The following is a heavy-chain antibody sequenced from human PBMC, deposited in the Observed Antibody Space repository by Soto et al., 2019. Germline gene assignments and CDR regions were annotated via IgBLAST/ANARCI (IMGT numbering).Heavy chain of an antibody. CDR2: IYWDDDK. CDR3: AHSEGYYDSSGYPI. J-gene: IGHJ3*02. V-gene: IGHV2-5*02. D-gene: IGHD3-22*01. Sequence: GLDLEWLALIYWDDDKRYSPSLKSRLTITKDTSKNQVVLTMTNMDPVDTATYYCAHSEGYYDSSGYPIWGQGTMVTVSS.